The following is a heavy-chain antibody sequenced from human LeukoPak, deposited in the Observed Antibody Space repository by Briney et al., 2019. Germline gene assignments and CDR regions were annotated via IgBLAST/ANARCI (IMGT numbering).Heavy chain of an antibody. D-gene: IGHD2-8*01. Sequence: GGSLRLSCAASGFTFSSYAMSWVRQAPGKGLEWVSAISGSGDGTYYADSVKGRFTISRDNSKNTLYLQMSGLRAEDTAVYYRAKEPSYCTNGVCYSRVFDRWGQGTLVTVSS. CDR2: ISGSGDGT. J-gene: IGHJ5*02. V-gene: IGHV3-23*01. CDR1: GFTFSSYA. CDR3: AKEPSYCTNGVCYSRVFDR.